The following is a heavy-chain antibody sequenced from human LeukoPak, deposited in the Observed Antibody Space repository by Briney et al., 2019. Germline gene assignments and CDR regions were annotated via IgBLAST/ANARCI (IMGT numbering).Heavy chain of an antibody. V-gene: IGHV3-7*01. Sequence: GGSLRLSCAASGFTFSRYWMAWVRQAPGKGLEWVANIRGDAGDKGDADSVKGRFTISRDNGKNSVYLQMSSLTAEDTAVYYCARDVRGALDFWGQGTLVVVSS. D-gene: IGHD2-15*01. CDR3: ARDVRGALDF. CDR1: GFTFSRYW. CDR2: IRGDAGDK. J-gene: IGHJ4*02.